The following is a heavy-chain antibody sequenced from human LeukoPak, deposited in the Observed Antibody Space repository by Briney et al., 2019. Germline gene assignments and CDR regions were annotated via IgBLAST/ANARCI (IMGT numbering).Heavy chain of an antibody. CDR3: ARPKYSSSLAFDF. CDR2: IYPGDSDT. V-gene: IGHV5-51*01. J-gene: IGHJ4*02. D-gene: IGHD6-6*01. Sequence: GESLKISCRDSGNTSTTSLIVWVRQMPGKGLEWMGIIYPGDSDTKYSPSFQGQVTISADKSISTAYLHWNSLKASDTATYYCARPKYSSSLAFDFWGQGTPVTVSS. CDR1: GNTSTTSL.